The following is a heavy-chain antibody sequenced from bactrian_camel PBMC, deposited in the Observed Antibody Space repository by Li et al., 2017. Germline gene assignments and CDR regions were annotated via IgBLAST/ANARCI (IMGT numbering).Heavy chain of an antibody. CDR1: DYYGIWC. CDR2: IAHDGST. D-gene: IGHD3*01. V-gene: IGHV3S53*01. CDR3: ALAARNEGCWSGLHTVDFPH. J-gene: IGHJ4*01. Sequence: VQLVESGGGSVQAGGSLRLSCELIDYYGIWCMAWFRQAPGKEREAVGTIAHDGSTSVPDSMKGRFPISKDSSKNRLYLQMNSLKPEDTAIYYCALAARNEGCWSGLHTVDFPHWGQGTQVTVS.